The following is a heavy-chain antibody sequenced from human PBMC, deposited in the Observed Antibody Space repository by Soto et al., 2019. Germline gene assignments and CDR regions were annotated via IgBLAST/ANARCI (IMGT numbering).Heavy chain of an antibody. CDR2: ISAYNGNT. V-gene: IGHV1-18*04. CDR3: ARAGYSYGPPGMDV. CDR1: GYTFTSYG. J-gene: IGHJ6*02. D-gene: IGHD5-18*01. Sequence: QVQLVQSGAEVKKPEASVKVSCKASGYTFTSYGISWVRQAPGQGLEWMGWISAYNGNTNHAQKLQGIVTMTTDTSRSTAYMELRSLRSDDTAVYYCARAGYSYGPPGMDVWGQGTKVTVSS.